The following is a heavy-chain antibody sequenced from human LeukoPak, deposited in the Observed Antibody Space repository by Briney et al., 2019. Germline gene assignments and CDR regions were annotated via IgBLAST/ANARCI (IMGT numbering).Heavy chain of an antibody. CDR1: GGSFSGYY. CDR2: INHSGST. V-gene: IGHV4-34*01. J-gene: IGHJ4*02. D-gene: IGHD1-20*01. Sequence: SETLSLTCAAYGGSFSGYYWSWIRQPPGKGLEWIGEINHSGSTNYNPSLKSRVTISVDTSKNQFSLKLSSVTAADTAVYYCARVNWNYFDYWGQGTLVTVSS. CDR3: ARVNWNYFDY.